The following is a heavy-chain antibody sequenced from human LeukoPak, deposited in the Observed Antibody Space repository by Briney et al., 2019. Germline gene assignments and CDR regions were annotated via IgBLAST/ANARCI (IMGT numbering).Heavy chain of an antibody. CDR2: IYYSGTT. J-gene: IGHJ4*02. CDR3: TRRYDFIY. Sequence: SETLSLTCTVSGGSISSSSYCWAWIRPPPGKGLEWMGSIYYSGTTSYNPSLKSRVTMSMDTSKNQFSLKLSSVTAADTAVYYCTRRYDFIYWGQGTLVTVSS. V-gene: IGHV4-39*01. CDR1: GGSISSSSYC. D-gene: IGHD3-3*01.